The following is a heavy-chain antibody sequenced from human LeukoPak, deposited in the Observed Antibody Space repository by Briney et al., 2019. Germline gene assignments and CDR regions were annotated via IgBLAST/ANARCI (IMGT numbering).Heavy chain of an antibody. CDR1: GFTFSSYG. J-gene: IGHJ4*02. CDR2: ISYDGSNK. CDR3: AKDPAYCGGDCYFDY. D-gene: IGHD2-21*02. V-gene: IGHV3-30*18. Sequence: GGSLRLSCAASGFTFSSYGMHWVRQAPGKGLEGVAVISYDGSNKYYADSVKGRFTISRDNSKNTLYLQMNRLRAEDTAVYYCAKDPAYCGGDCYFDYWGQGTLVTVSS.